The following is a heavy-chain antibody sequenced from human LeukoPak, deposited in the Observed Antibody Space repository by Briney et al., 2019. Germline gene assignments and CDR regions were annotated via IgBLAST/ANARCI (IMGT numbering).Heavy chain of an antibody. D-gene: IGHD3-3*01. Sequence: SETLSLTCTVSGGSISSSSYYWGWIRQPPGKGLEWIGSIYYSGSTYYNPSLKSRVTISVDTSKNQFSLKLSSVTAADTAVYYCARGVVPLSGYYFDYWGQGTLVTVSS. J-gene: IGHJ4*02. CDR2: IYYSGST. CDR3: ARGVVPLSGYYFDY. CDR1: GGSISSSSYY. V-gene: IGHV4-39*07.